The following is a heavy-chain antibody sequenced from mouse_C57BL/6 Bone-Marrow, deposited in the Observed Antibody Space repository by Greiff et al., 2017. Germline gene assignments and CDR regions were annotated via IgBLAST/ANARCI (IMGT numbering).Heavy chain of an antibody. Sequence: EVQLQQSGAELVRPGASVKLSCTASGFNIKDDNMHWVKQRPEQGLEWIGWIDPENGDTEYASKFQGKATITADTSSNTAYLQLSSLTSEDTAVYYCTTFGYYYGLWYFDVWGTGTTVTVSS. CDR1: GFNIKDDN. CDR3: TTFGYYYGLWYFDV. J-gene: IGHJ1*03. V-gene: IGHV14-4*01. D-gene: IGHD1-1*01. CDR2: IDPENGDT.